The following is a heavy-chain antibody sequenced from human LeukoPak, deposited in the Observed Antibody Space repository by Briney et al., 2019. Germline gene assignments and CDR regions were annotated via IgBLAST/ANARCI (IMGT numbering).Heavy chain of an antibody. J-gene: IGHJ4*02. D-gene: IGHD3-22*01. CDR2: ISSSGSTI. V-gene: IGHV3-48*03. Sequence: GGSLRLSCAASGFTFSSYEMNWVRQAPGKGLEWVSYISSSGSTIYYADSVKGRFTISRDNSKNTLYLQMNSLRAEDTAVYYCASANPHYYDSSGPDYWGQGTLVTVSS. CDR3: ASANPHYYDSSGPDY. CDR1: GFTFSSYE.